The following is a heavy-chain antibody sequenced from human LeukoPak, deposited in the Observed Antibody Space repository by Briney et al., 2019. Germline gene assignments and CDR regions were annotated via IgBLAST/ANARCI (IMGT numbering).Heavy chain of an antibody. CDR1: GGSISIGHYY. Sequence: SETLSLTCTVSGGSISIGHYYWSWIRQHPGKGLEWIGYIYYSGSTYYNPSLKSRVTISVDTSKNQFSLKLSSVTAADTAVYYCARDSQQAHDYWGQGTLVTVSS. CDR2: IYYSGST. J-gene: IGHJ4*02. CDR3: ARDSQQAHDY. V-gene: IGHV4-31*03. D-gene: IGHD1/OR15-1a*01.